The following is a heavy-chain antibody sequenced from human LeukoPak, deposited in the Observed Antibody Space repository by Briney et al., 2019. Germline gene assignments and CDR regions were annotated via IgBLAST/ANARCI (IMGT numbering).Heavy chain of an antibody. V-gene: IGHV3-7*01. D-gene: IGHD6-19*01. Sequence: GGSLRLFCAASGFTFSSHWMSWVRQALGKGLEWVANIKQDGSEKYYGDSVKGRFTISRDNAKNSLYLQMNSLRAEDTAVYYCATTFPGIAVAGTGYWGQGTLVNVSS. CDR3: ATTFPGIAVAGTGY. CDR2: IKQDGSEK. CDR1: GFTFSSHW. J-gene: IGHJ4*02.